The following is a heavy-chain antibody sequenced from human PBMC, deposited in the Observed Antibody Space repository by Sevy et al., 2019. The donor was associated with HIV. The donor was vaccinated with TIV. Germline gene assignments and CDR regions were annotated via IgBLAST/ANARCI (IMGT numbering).Heavy chain of an antibody. CDR1: GFTYNGYG. Sequence: GGSLRLSCASFGFTYNGYGMNWFRQAPGKGLEWGAFIWHDGSNKEDAASVKGRFTISRDNSKSMVYLQINNLRAEDTAVYYCARDYIAVAAPGYYFDYWGQGTLVTVSS. CDR2: IWHDGSNK. D-gene: IGHD6-19*01. CDR3: ARDYIAVAAPGYYFDY. J-gene: IGHJ4*02. V-gene: IGHV3-33*01.